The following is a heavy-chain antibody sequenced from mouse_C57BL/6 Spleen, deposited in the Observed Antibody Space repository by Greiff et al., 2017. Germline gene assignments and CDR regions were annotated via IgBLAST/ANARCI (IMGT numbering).Heavy chain of an antibody. Sequence: VQLQQSGPELVKPGASVKIPCKASGYTFTDYKMDWVKQSHGKSLEWIGDINPNNGGTIYNQKFKGKATLTVDKSSSTAYMELRSLTSEGTSVYYCARNYCGGSYGYFDVWGTGTTVTVSS. D-gene: IGHD1-1*01. CDR1: GYTFTDYK. J-gene: IGHJ1*03. CDR2: INPNNGGT. V-gene: IGHV1-18*01. CDR3: ARNYCGGSYGYFDV.